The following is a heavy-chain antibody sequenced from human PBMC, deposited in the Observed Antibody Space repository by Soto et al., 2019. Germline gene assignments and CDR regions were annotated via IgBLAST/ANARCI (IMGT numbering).Heavy chain of an antibody. J-gene: IGHJ6*02. Sequence: QVQLVESGGGVVQPGRSLRLSCAASGFTFSSYAMHWVRQAPGKGLEWVAVISYDGSNKYYADSVKGRFTISRDNSKNTLYLQMYSLRAEDTAVYYCARDNLQWLVGGDYYYGMDVWGQGTTVTVSS. CDR1: GFTFSSYA. D-gene: IGHD6-19*01. CDR3: ARDNLQWLVGGDYYYGMDV. CDR2: ISYDGSNK. V-gene: IGHV3-30-3*01.